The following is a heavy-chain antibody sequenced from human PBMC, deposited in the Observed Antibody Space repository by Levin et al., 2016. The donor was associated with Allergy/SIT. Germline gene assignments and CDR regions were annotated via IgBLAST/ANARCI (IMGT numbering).Heavy chain of an antibody. J-gene: IGHJ6*02. D-gene: IGHD6-19*01. CDR3: ARVPYSSGWYYYYYGMDV. Sequence: GSLRLSCTVSGGSISSYYWSWIRQPPGKGLEWIGYIYYSGSTNYNPSLKSRVTISVDTSKNQFSLKLSSVTAADTAVYYCARVPYSSGWYYYYYGMDVWGQGTTVTVSS. V-gene: IGHV4-59*01. CDR2: IYYSGST. CDR1: GGSISSYY.